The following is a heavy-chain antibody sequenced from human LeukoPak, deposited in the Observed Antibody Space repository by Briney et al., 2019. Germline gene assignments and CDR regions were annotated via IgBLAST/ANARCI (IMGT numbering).Heavy chain of an antibody. CDR2: MFPGDSES. J-gene: IGHJ4*02. CDR3: GRHFGGTFSSIDY. Sequence: GESLELSCQGSGYSFASFYIAWVSEMPGKGLEWVGNMFPGDSESMYSSSFEGQVTISVDKSISTAYLQWSSLRAADTAMYYCGRHFGGTFSSIDYWGQGTPVTVSS. CDR1: GYSFASFY. D-gene: IGHD4-23*01. V-gene: IGHV5-51*01.